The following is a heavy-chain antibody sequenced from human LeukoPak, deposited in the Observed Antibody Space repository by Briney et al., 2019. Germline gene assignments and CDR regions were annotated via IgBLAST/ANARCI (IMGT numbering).Heavy chain of an antibody. CDR2: IYCSGST. CDR3: AREPLWFGDPLGWFDP. D-gene: IGHD3-10*01. J-gene: IGHJ5*02. CDR1: GGSFSSYY. V-gene: IGHV4-59*01. Sequence: PSETLSLTCAVYGGSFSSYYWSWIRQPPGKGLEWIGYIYCSGSTNYNPSLKSRVTISVDTSKNQFSLKLSSVAAADTAVYYCAREPLWFGDPLGWFDPWGQGTLVTVSS.